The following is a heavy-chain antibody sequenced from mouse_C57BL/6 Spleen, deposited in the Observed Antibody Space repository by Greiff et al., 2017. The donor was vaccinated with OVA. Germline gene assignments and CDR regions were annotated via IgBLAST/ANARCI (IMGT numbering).Heavy chain of an antibody. CDR3: ARDHSIYFDY. D-gene: IGHD2-3*01. CDR2: ISDGGSYT. J-gene: IGHJ2*01. V-gene: IGHV5-4*01. CDR1: GFTFSSYA. Sequence: EVKLVESGGGLVKPGGSLKLSCAASGFTFSSYAMSWVRQTPEKRLEWVATISDGGSYTYYPDNVKGRFTISRDNAKNNLYLQMSHLKSEDTAMYYCARDHSIYFDYWGQGTTLTVSS.